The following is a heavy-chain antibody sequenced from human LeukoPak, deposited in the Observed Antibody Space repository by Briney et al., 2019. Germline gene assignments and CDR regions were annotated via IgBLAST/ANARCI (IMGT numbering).Heavy chain of an antibody. CDR2: IKQDGSEK. CDR3: ARSVGD. V-gene: IGHV3-7*01. CDR1: GFTFSSYA. J-gene: IGHJ4*02. Sequence: GGSLRLSCAASGFTFSSYAMSWVRQAPGKGLEWVANIKQDGSEKYYVDSVKGRFAISRDNAKNSLYLQMNSLRAEDTAVYYCARSVGDWGQGTLVTVSS. D-gene: IGHD5/OR15-5a*01.